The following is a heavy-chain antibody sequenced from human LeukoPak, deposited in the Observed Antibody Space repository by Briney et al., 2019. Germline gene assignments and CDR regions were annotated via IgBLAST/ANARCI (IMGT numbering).Heavy chain of an antibody. Sequence: GGSLRLSCAASGFTFSDYYMSWIRQAPGKGLEWVSYISSSGSTIYYADSVKGRFTISRDNAKNSLYLQMNSLRAEDTAVYYCAKEFYYDSSGKEGYWGQGTLVTVSS. D-gene: IGHD3-22*01. J-gene: IGHJ4*02. V-gene: IGHV3-11*01. CDR2: ISSSGSTI. CDR3: AKEFYYDSSGKEGY. CDR1: GFTFSDYY.